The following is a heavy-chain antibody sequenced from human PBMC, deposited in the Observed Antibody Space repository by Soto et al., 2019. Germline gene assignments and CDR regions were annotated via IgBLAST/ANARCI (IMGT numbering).Heavy chain of an antibody. CDR1: GYDFTSFG. CDR3: ARDPGYSYAYFGMDV. V-gene: IGHV1-18*01. D-gene: IGHD5-18*01. J-gene: IGHJ6*02. Sequence: ASVKVSCKTSGYDFTSFGISWVRQAPGQGLEWMGWISTYNGNTNYAQKFQGRVTMTTETSTSTAIMELRSLRSDDTTVCYCARDPGYSYAYFGMDVWGQGTTVTVSS. CDR2: ISTYNGNT.